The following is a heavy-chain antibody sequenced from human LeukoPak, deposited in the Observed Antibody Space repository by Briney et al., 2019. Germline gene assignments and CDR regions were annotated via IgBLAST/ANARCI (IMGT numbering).Heavy chain of an antibody. D-gene: IGHD5-18*01. V-gene: IGHV1-18*01. CDR2: INTYNVNT. CDR1: GYTFRSYG. Sequence: EASVKVSCKASGYTFRSYGVSWVRQAPGQGPEWMGWINTYNVNTNYAQKFQGRVTLTTDASTSTAYMELRSLRSDDTAVYYCARDSRRGYSYGYDYWGQGTLVTVSS. CDR3: ARDSRRGYSYGYDY. J-gene: IGHJ4*02.